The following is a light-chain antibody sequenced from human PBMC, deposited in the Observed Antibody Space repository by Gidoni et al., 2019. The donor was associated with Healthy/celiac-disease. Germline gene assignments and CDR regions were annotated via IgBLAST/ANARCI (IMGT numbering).Light chain of an antibody. J-gene: IGKJ1*01. V-gene: IGKV1-5*03. CDR2: KAS. CDR3: QQYNSYSRT. Sequence: DIQMTQSPSTLSASVVDRITITCRASQSISSWLAWYQQKPGKATKLLIYKASSFDSGVPSWFSGSGSGTVFTLTISSLQPDYVATYYCQQYNSYSRTFGQXTKVEIK. CDR1: QSISSW.